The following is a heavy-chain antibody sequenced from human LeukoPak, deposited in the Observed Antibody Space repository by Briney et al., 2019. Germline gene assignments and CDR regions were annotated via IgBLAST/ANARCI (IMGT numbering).Heavy chain of an antibody. J-gene: IGHJ4*02. CDR3: ARGRGGDYVPSRFDY. Sequence: GGSLRLSCSASGFAFSGFAMGWVRQAPGKGLEWVSSISGSGGNTYYADSVEGRFTVSRDNSKNTLYLQMNSLRAEDTALYYCARGRGGDYVPSRFDYWGQGTLVTVPS. V-gene: IGHV3-23*01. CDR2: ISGSGGNT. D-gene: IGHD4-17*01. CDR1: GFAFSGFA.